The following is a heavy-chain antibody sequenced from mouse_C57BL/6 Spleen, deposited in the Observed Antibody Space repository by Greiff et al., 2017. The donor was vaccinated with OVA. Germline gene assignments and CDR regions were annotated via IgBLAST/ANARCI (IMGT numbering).Heavy chain of an antibody. Sequence: QVQLQQPGTDLVKPGASVKLSCKASGYTFTSYWMHWVKQRPGQGLEWLGNINPSNGGTNYTEKFKSKATLTVDKSSSTAYMQLSSLTSDDSAVYYCAREWNYGSSYDYAMDYWGQGTSVTVSS. J-gene: IGHJ4*01. D-gene: IGHD1-1*01. CDR2: INPSNGGT. CDR3: AREWNYGSSYDYAMDY. V-gene: IGHV1-53*01. CDR1: GYTFTSYW.